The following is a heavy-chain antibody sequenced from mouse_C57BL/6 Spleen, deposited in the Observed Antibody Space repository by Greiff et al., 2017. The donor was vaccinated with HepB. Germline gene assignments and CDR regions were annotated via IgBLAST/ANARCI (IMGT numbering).Heavy chain of an antibody. CDR3: ARCDYGRYWYFDV. V-gene: IGHV2-2*01. Sequence: VQLQQSGPGLVQPSQSLSITCTVSGFSLTSYGVHWVRQSPGKGLEWLGVIWSGGSTDYNAAFISRLSISKDNSKSQVFFKMNSLQADDTAIYYCARCDYGRYWYFDVWGTGTTVTVSS. D-gene: IGHD2-4*01. J-gene: IGHJ1*03. CDR1: GFSLTSYG. CDR2: IWSGGST.